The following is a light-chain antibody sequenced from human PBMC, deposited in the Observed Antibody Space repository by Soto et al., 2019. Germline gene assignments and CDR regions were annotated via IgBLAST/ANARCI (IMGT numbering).Light chain of an antibody. J-gene: IGKJ2*01. V-gene: IGKV3-20*01. CDR2: GAC. CDR1: QSVSSRN. Sequence: EIVLTQSPGTVSLSPGERATLSCRASQSVSSRNLAWYRQKPGQAPSLLIFGACNRATGIPDRFSGSGSGTDFTLTISRLEPEDCAVYYCLRYGDSPPAYTFGQGTKLEIK. CDR3: LRYGDSPPAYT.